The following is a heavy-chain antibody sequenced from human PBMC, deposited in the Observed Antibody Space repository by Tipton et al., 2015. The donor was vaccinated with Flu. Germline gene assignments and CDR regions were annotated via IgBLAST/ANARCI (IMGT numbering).Heavy chain of an antibody. D-gene: IGHD2-15*01. V-gene: IGHV3-23*01. Sequence: SLRLSCAAPGFTFSSYAMSWVRQAPGKGLEWVSAISGSGGSTYYADSVKGRFTISRDNSKNTLYLQMNSLRAEDTAVYYCARKDIVVVVAAPAAFDYWGQGTLVTVSS. J-gene: IGHJ4*02. CDR3: ARKDIVVVVAAPAAFDY. CDR1: GFTFSSYA. CDR2: ISGSGGST.